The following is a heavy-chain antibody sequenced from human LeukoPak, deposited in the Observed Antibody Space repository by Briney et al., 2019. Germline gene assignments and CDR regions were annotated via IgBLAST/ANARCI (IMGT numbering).Heavy chain of an antibody. V-gene: IGHV1-2*02. CDR3: ARAKRLMLQGVNALDY. CDR1: GYTFTGYY. Sequence: ASVKVSCKASGYTFTGYYMHWVRQAPGQGLEWMGWMNPNSGGTNYAQKFQGRVTMTRDTSISTAYMELSRLRSDDTAVYYCARAKRLMLQGVNALDYWGQGTLVTVSS. CDR2: MNPNSGGT. J-gene: IGHJ4*02. D-gene: IGHD3-10*01.